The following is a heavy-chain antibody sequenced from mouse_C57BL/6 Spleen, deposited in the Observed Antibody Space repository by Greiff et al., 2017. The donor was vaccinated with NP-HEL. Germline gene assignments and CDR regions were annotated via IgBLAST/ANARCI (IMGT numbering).Heavy chain of an antibody. J-gene: IGHJ2*01. V-gene: IGHV1-64*01. D-gene: IGHD1-1*01. CDR3: ARVGPGSSRYFDY. CDR2: IHPNSGST. CDR1: GYTFTSYW. Sequence: QVQLQQPGAELVKPGASVKLSCKASGYTFTSYWMHWVKQRPGQGLEWIGMIHPNSGSTNYNEKFKSKATLTVDESSSTAYMQLSSLTSEDSAVYYCARVGPGSSRYFDYWGQGTTLTVSS.